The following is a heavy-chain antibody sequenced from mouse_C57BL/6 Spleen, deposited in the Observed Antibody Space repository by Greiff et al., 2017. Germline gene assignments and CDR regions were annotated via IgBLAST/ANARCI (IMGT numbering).Heavy chain of an antibody. CDR3: ARGALAHYSNYEAMDY. CDR1: GYTFTSYW. D-gene: IGHD2-5*01. J-gene: IGHJ4*01. V-gene: IGHV1-55*01. Sequence: VQLQQPGAELVKPGASVKMSCKASGYTFTSYWITWVKQRPGQGLEWIGDIYPGSGSTNYNEKFKSKATLTVDTSSSTAYMQLSSLTSEDSAVYYCARGALAHYSNYEAMDYWGQGTSVTVSS. CDR2: IYPGSGST.